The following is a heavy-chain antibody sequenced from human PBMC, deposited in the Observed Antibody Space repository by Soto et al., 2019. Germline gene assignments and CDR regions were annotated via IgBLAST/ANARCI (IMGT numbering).Heavy chain of an antibody. J-gene: IGHJ4*02. CDR1: GASISGGDYY. Sequence: QVQLQESGPGLVKPSQTLSLTCTVSGASISGGDYYWTWIRQPTGKGLEWIGSIYYTGNTYSNPSLESRLSISVDPSNNQFALRLTSVTAPDTAIYYCARATYDSSTYYLDYWGQGTLVTVSS. CDR3: ARATYDSSTYYLDY. CDR2: IYYTGNT. D-gene: IGHD3-22*01. V-gene: IGHV4-30-4*01.